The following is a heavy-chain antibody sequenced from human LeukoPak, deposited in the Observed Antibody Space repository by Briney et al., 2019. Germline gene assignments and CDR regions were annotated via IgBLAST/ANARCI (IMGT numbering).Heavy chain of an antibody. CDR3: ARERIYYGSGGDLTDARLFYYYGMDV. D-gene: IGHD3-10*01. CDR1: GFTFSSYG. CDR2: ISYDGSNK. Sequence: GGSLRLSCAASGFTFSSYGMHWVRQAPGKGLEWVAVISYDGSNKYYADSVKARFTISRDNSKNTLYLEMNSLRAEDTAVYYCARERIYYGSGGDLTDARLFYYYGMDVWGQGTTVTVSS. V-gene: IGHV3-30*03. J-gene: IGHJ6*02.